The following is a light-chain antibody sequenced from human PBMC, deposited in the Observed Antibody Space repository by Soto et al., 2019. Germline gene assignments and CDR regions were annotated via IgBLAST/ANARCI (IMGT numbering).Light chain of an antibody. CDR1: SSDVGGYNY. V-gene: IGLV2-14*01. J-gene: IGLJ1*01. Sequence: QSSLTQPASVSVSPGQSITISCTGTSSDVGGYNYVSWYQQHPGKAPKLMIYEVTNRPSGVSNRFSGSQSGNTASLTISGLQSEDEAEYYCSSYTSSDTQVFGTGTKVTVL. CDR2: EVT. CDR3: SSYTSSDTQV.